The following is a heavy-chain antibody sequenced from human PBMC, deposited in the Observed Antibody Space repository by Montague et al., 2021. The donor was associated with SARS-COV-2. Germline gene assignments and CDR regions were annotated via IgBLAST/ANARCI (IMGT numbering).Heavy chain of an antibody. CDR2: XDWDDDK. J-gene: IGHJ4*02. D-gene: IGHD6-13*01. V-gene: IGHV2-70*11. CDR1: GFSLSTSGMC. Sequence: ALVKPTQTLTLTCTFSGFSLSTSGMCVSWIRQPPGKALEWLARXDWDDDKYYSTSLKTRLTISKDTSKNQVVLTMTNMDPVDTATYYCAREIAAAGPALDYWGQGTLVTVSS. CDR3: AREIAAAGPALDY.